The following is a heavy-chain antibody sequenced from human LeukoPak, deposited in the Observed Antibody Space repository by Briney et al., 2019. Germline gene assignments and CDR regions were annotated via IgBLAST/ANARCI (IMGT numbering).Heavy chain of an antibody. V-gene: IGHV5-51*01. CDR2: IYPGDSDT. CDR3: ARNPGYCGRARWSGGGGGSNYFDS. J-gene: IGHJ4*02. D-gene: IGHD2-21*01. CDR1: GYSFTNYW. Sequence: GESLKISCKGSGYSFTNYWIGWVRQMPGKGLEGKGIIYPGDSDTRYSPSFQGQVTISANKSISTTSLQWSRRKASVSALYYCARNPGYCGRARWSGGGGGSNYFDSWGQGTLVTVSS.